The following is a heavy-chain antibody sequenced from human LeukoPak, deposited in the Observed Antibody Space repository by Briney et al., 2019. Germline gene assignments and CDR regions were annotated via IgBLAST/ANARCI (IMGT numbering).Heavy chain of an antibody. Sequence: SETLSLTCTVSGGSISSYYWSWIRQPPGKGLEWIGYIYYSGSTNYNPSLKSRVTISVDTSKNQFSLKLSSVTAADTAVYYCARRSSSWYGSEYWGQGTLDTVSS. CDR1: GGSISSYY. CDR3: ARRSSSWYGSEY. CDR2: IYYSGST. D-gene: IGHD6-13*01. J-gene: IGHJ4*02. V-gene: IGHV4-59*08.